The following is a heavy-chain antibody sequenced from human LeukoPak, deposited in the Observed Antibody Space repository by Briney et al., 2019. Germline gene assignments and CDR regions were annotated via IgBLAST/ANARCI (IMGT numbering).Heavy chain of an antibody. CDR3: ARGDIYYYDSSGFLDY. D-gene: IGHD3-22*01. Sequence: GASVKVSCKASGGTFSSYAISWVRQAPGQGLEWMGRIIPIFGTANYAQKFQGRVTITTDESTSTAYMELSSLRSEDTAVYYCARGDIYYYDSSGFLDYWGQGTLVTASS. CDR2: IIPIFGTA. CDR1: GGTFSSYA. V-gene: IGHV1-69*05. J-gene: IGHJ4*02.